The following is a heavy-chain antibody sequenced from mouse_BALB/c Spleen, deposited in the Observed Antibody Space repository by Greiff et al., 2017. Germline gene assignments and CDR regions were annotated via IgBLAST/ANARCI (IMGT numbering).Heavy chain of an antibody. CDR1: GFAFSSYD. CDR3: ARRGLRRD. D-gene: IGHD2-4*01. V-gene: IGHV5-12-1*01. CDR2: ISSGGGST. Sequence: EVKVVESGGGLVKPGGSLKLSCAASGFAFSSYDMSWVRQTPEKRLEWVAYISSGGGSTYYPDTVKGRFTISRDNAKNTLYLQMSSLKSEDTAMYYCARRGLRRDWGQGTSVTVSS. J-gene: IGHJ4*01.